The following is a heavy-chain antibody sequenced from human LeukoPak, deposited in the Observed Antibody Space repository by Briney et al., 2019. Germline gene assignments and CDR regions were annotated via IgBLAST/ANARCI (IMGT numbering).Heavy chain of an antibody. CDR2: ISGSGGNT. V-gene: IGHV3-23*01. CDR3: ANEYSKGDV. D-gene: IGHD4-11*01. J-gene: IGHJ3*01. Sequence: GGSLRLSCAASGFTFSGYAMSWVRQAPGKGLEWVSAISGSGGNTYYADSVKGRFTISRDNSKNTLYLQMNSLRAEDAAVYYCANEYSKGDVWGQGTMVTVSS. CDR1: GFTFSGYA.